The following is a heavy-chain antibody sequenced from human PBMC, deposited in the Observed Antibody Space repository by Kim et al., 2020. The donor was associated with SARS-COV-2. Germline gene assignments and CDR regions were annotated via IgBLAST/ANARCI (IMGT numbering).Heavy chain of an antibody. J-gene: IGHJ4*02. CDR3: ARATVTRSYYFDY. D-gene: IGHD4-17*01. Sequence: YSQKVQSRVTITRDTSASTAYMELGSLRSEDTAVYCCARATVTRSYYFDYWGQGTLVTVSS. V-gene: IGHV1-3*01.